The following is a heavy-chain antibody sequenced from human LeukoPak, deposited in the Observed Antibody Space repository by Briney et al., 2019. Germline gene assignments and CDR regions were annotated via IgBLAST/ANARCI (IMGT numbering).Heavy chain of an antibody. Sequence: ASVKVSCKASGYTFTRYGISWVRQAPGQGLEWMGWISGYNGNTNYVQKLQGRVTMTTDTSTSTAYMELRSLRSDDTAVYYCSRRTYCSHTSCYEGPNDAFDIWGQGTMVTVSS. CDR1: GYTFTRYG. CDR2: ISGYNGNT. D-gene: IGHD2-2*01. J-gene: IGHJ3*02. V-gene: IGHV1-18*01. CDR3: SRRTYCSHTSCYEGPNDAFDI.